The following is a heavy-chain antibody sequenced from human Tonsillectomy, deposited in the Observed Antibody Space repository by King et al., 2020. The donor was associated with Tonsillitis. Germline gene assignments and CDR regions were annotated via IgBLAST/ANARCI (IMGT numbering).Heavy chain of an antibody. CDR2: IEQDVSRK. CDR3: ARDRTYYDSSSYYDAFDI. CDR1: GFTFSTYW. Sequence: VQLVESGGGLVQPGGSLRLSCAASGFTFSTYWMILVRLPPGKGLEWVANIEQDVSRKYYVVSVKGRFTISRDNAKNSLYLQMNSLRAEDTAVYYCARDRTYYDSSSYYDAFDIWGQGTMVTVSS. D-gene: IGHD3-22*01. V-gene: IGHV3-7*03. J-gene: IGHJ3*02.